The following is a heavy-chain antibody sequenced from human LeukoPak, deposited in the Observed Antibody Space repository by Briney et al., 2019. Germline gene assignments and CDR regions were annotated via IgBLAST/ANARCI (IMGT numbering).Heavy chain of an antibody. V-gene: IGHV1-18*01. D-gene: IGHD4-11*01. CDR1: GYTFTNYG. J-gene: IGHJ1*01. CDR2: ISAYNGYT. CDR3: ARDKAVTTELTQYFQH. Sequence: ASVKVSCKTSGYTFTNYGVSWVRQAPGQGLEWMGWISAYNGYTNYAQKLQVRATMTTDTSTSTAYMELRSLTSDDTAVYYCARDKAVTTELTQYFQHWGQGTLVTVSS.